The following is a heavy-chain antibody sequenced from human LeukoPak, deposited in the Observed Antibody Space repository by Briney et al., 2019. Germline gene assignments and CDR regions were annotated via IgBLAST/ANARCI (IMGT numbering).Heavy chain of an antibody. CDR3: VKDFYYDSSGYSY. CDR1: GFTFSSYA. V-gene: IGHV3-23*01. J-gene: IGHJ1*01. D-gene: IGHD3-22*01. CDR2: ISGSGDST. Sequence: GGSLRLSCAASGFTFSSYAMSWVRQAPGKGLEWVSAISGSGDSTYYAASVKGRFTISRDNSKNTLYVQMNSLRAEDTALYYCVKDFYYDSSGYSYWGQGTLVSVFS.